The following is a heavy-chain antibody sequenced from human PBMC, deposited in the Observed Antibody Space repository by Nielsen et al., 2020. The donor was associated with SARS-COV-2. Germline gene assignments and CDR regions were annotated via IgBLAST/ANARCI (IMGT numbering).Heavy chain of an antibody. V-gene: IGHV3-21*05. D-gene: IGHD6-19*01. CDR3: ARDPGSQWLVESVFDY. Sequence: GGSLRLSCAASGFTFSSYGMHWIRQAPGKGLEWVSYISSSSSYTNYADSVKGRFTISRDNAKNSLYLQMNSLRAEDTAVYYCARDPGSQWLVESVFDYWGQGTLVTVSS. CDR2: ISSSSSYT. J-gene: IGHJ4*02. CDR1: GFTFSSYG.